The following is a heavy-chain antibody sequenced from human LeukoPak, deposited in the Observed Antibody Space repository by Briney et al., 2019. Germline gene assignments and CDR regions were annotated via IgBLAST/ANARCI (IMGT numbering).Heavy chain of an antibody. CDR3: AEDHSGWYRNYFDY. Sequence: GGSLRLSCAASGFTFSNYAMSWVRQAPGKGLEWVSAISGGGGSTYYADSVKGRFTISRDNSKNTLYLQMNSLRAEDTAVYYCAEDHSGWYRNYFDYWGQGTLVTVSS. CDR1: GFTFSNYA. D-gene: IGHD6-19*01. V-gene: IGHV3-23*01. J-gene: IGHJ4*02. CDR2: ISGGGGST.